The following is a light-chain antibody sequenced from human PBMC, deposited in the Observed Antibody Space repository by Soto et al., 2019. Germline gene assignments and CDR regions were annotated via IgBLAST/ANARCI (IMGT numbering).Light chain of an antibody. CDR2: DAS. V-gene: IGKV3-11*01. CDR1: QSVSSY. Sequence: EIVLTQSPATLSLSPGERATLSCRASQSVSSYLAWYQQKPGQAPRLLIYDASNRATGIPARFSGSGSGTDFTLTISSLEREDFAVYYCQLRSKTFGQGTKLEIK. J-gene: IGKJ2*01. CDR3: QLRSKT.